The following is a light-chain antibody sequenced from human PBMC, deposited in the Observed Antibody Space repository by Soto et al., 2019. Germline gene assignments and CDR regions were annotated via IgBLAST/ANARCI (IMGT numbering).Light chain of an antibody. Sequence: QAVVTQPASVSGSPGQSITISCTRASSDVGSYNFVSWYQQHPGEVPKVLIYEVSKRPSGVSDRFSGSKSGNTASLTISGLQAEDEADYYCCADAGRSTYVFGTGTQLTVL. CDR3: CADAGRSTYV. CDR2: EVS. V-gene: IGLV2-23*02. CDR1: SSDVGSYNF. J-gene: IGLJ7*01.